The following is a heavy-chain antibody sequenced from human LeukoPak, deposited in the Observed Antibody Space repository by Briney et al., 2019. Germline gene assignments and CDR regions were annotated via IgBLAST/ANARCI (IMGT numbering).Heavy chain of an antibody. CDR3: AREHCSSTSCYTNEGFDY. CDR1: GGSISSGSYY. J-gene: IGHJ4*02. D-gene: IGHD2-2*02. CDR2: IYTSGST. Sequence: SQTLSLTCTVSGGSISSGSYYWSWIRQPAGKGLEWIGRIYTSGSTNYNPSLKSRVTISVDTSKSQFSLKLSSVTAADTAVYYCAREHCSSTSCYTNEGFDYWGQGTLVTVSS. V-gene: IGHV4-61*02.